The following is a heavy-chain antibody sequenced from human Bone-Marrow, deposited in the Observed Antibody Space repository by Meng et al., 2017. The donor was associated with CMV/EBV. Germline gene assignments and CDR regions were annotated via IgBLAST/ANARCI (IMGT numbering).Heavy chain of an antibody. Sequence: ASVKVSCKASGYTFTGYYMHWVRQAPGQGLEWMGWINPNSGGTNYAQKFQGRVTMTRDTSTSTVYMGLSSLRSEDTAVYYCAREVPRYQLLYLNSYFDYWGQGTLVTVSS. J-gene: IGHJ4*02. D-gene: IGHD2-2*02. CDR3: AREVPRYQLLYLNSYFDY. V-gene: IGHV1-2*02. CDR2: INPNSGGT. CDR1: GYTFTGYY.